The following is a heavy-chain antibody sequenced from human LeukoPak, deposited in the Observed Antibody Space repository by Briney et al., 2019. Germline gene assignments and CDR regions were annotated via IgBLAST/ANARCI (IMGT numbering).Heavy chain of an antibody. CDR3: ARNYGSFDY. D-gene: IGHD3-10*01. J-gene: IGHJ4*02. V-gene: IGHV3-21*01. CDR1: GFTFSSYW. Sequence: GGSLRLSCAASGFTFSSYWMSWVREAPGKGLEWVSSISSSSSYINYAHSVKGQFTISRDNAKNSLYLQMNSLRAEDTAVYYCARNYGSFDYWRQGTLVTVSS. CDR2: ISSSSSYI.